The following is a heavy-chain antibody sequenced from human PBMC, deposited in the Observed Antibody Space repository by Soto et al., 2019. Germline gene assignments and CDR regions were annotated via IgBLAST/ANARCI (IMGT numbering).Heavy chain of an antibody. CDR1: GGSISSSSYY. Sequence: SETLSLTCTVSGGSISSSSYYWGLIRQPPGKGLEWIGKINHSGSTNYNPSLKSRVTISVDTSKNQFSLKLSSVTAADTAVYYCAREPLRLGYSYGKRGYYYYGMDVWGQGTTVTVSS. CDR2: INHSGST. D-gene: IGHD5-18*01. CDR3: AREPLRLGYSYGKRGYYYYGMDV. V-gene: IGHV4-39*07. J-gene: IGHJ6*02.